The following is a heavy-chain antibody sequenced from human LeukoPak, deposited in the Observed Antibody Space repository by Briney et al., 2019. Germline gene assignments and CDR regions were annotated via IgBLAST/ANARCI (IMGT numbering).Heavy chain of an antibody. D-gene: IGHD3-22*01. CDR1: GGSFSGYY. Sequence: ASETLSLTCAVYGGSFSGYYWSWIRQPPGKGLEWIGEINHSGSTNYNPSLKSRVTISVDTSKNQFSLKLSSVTAADTAVYYCARTTRRYYYDSSGYRQAYFDYWGQGTLVTVSS. J-gene: IGHJ4*02. V-gene: IGHV4-34*01. CDR3: ARTTRRYYYDSSGYRQAYFDY. CDR2: INHSGST.